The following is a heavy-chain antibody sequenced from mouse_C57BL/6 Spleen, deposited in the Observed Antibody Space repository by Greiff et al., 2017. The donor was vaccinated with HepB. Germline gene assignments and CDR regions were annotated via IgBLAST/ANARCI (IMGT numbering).Heavy chain of an antibody. CDR2: ISNGGGST. CDR1: GFTFSDYY. Sequence: EVQGVESGGGLVQPGGSLKLSCAASGFTFSDYYMYWVRQTPEKRLEWVAYISNGGGSTYYPDTVKGRFTISRDNAKNTLYLQMSRLKSEDTAMYYCARHARVYDSNAWFAYWGQGTLVTVSA. J-gene: IGHJ3*01. D-gene: IGHD2-4*01. CDR3: ARHARVYDSNAWFAY. V-gene: IGHV5-12*01.